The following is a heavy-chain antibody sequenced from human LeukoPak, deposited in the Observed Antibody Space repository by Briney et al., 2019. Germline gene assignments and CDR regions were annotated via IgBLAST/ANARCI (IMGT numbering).Heavy chain of an antibody. CDR3: ARASSGSYYPDWFFDL. CDR2: TYYRSKWYN. Sequence: SQTLSLTCAISGDSVSSNSAAWNWIRQSASRGLEWLGRTYYRSKWYNDYAVSVKSRITINPDTSKNQFSLQLNSVTPEDTAVYYCARASSGSYYPDWFFDLWGRGTLVTVSS. D-gene: IGHD1-26*01. CDR1: GDSVSSNSAA. J-gene: IGHJ2*01. V-gene: IGHV6-1*01.